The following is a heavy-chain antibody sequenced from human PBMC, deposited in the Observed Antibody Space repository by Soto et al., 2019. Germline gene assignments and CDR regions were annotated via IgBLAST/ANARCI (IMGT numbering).Heavy chain of an antibody. V-gene: IGHV1-18*01. J-gene: IGHJ4*02. CDR2: ISGYNGYP. CDR3: ARASAGALYDF. CDR1: GYIFTNYG. Sequence: QVQLLQSGAEVRKPGASVNVSCKTSGYIFTNYGVAWVRQAPGQGLELVAWISGYNGYPKHTQKFQGRVTVTTDTTTRTGYMELRNLRSDDTAVYYCARASAGALYDFWVQGTRVTVSS. D-gene: IGHD6-13*01.